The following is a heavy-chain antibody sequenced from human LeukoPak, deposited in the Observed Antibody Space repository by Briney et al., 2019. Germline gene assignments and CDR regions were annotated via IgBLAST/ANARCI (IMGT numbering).Heavy chain of an antibody. CDR1: GYTFTAYY. CDR3: ATDNYGTLDY. D-gene: IGHD3-16*01. CDR2: IDPRSGAT. V-gene: IGHV1-2*02. Sequence: AASVKVSCKASGYTFTAYYIHWVRRAPGQGLEWMGWIDPRSGATKCTQKFQGRVTMTRDTSISTVYPELNGLTFDDTAVYYCATDNYGTLDYWGQGTLVTVSS. J-gene: IGHJ4*02.